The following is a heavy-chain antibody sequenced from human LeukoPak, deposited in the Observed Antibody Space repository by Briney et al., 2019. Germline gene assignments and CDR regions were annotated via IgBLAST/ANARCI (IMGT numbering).Heavy chain of an antibody. CDR2: IYPRDGST. V-gene: IGHV1-46*01. Sequence: ASVKVSCKASGYTFTSNYIHWVRQAPGQGLEWMGMIYPRDGSTSYAQNFQGRVTVTRDTSTSTVHMELSGLRSEDTAVYYCARDQEGFDYWGQGTLVTVSS. CDR3: ARDQEGFDY. J-gene: IGHJ4*02. CDR1: GYTFTSNY.